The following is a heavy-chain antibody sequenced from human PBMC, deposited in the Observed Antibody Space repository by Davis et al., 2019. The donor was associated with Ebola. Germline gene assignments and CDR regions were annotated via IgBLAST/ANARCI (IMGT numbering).Heavy chain of an antibody. J-gene: IGHJ5*02. Sequence: MPSETLSLTCTVSGGSISGYYWSWIRQPPGKGLEWIGYIYYSGSTKYNPSLKSRVIMSADSSKNQFSLKLNSVTAADTAVYHCARGDKPGIVGWFDPWGQGNLVTVSS. D-gene: IGHD2-15*01. CDR2: IYYSGST. V-gene: IGHV4-59*08. CDR1: GGSISGYY. CDR3: ARGDKPGIVGWFDP.